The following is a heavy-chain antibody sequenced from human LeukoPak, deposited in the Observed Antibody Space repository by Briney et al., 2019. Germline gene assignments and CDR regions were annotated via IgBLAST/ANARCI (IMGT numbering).Heavy chain of an antibody. CDR1: GFTFSSYE. D-gene: IGHD6-13*01. V-gene: IGHV3-48*03. J-gene: IGHJ4*02. CDR2: ISSSGSTI. Sequence: PGGSLRLSCAASGFTFSSYEMNWVRQAPGKGLEWVSYISSSGSTIYYADSVKGRFTISRDNAKNSLYLQMNSLRAEDTAVYYCARRWSSSLNHYFDYWGQGTLVTVSS. CDR3: ARRWSSSLNHYFDY.